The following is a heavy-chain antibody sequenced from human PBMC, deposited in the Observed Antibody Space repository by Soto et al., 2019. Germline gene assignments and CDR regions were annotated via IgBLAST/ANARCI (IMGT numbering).Heavy chain of an antibody. V-gene: IGHV4-34*01. CDR1: GGSFSGYY. CDR3: ARGGPRRTEAAGPFDY. CDR2: INHSGST. J-gene: IGHJ4*02. D-gene: IGHD6-13*01. Sequence: QVQLQQWGAGLLKPSETLSLTCAVYGGSFSGYYWSWIRQPPWKGLEWIGEINHSGSTNYNPSLKSRDTISVDTSKNQFALKLSSVTAADTAVYYCARGGPRRTEAAGPFDYWGQGTLVTVSS.